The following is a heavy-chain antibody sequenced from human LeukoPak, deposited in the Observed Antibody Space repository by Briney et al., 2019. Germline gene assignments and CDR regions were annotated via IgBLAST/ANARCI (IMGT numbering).Heavy chain of an antibody. V-gene: IGHV3-30*18. J-gene: IGHJ4*02. CDR1: GFTFSSYS. CDR2: ISYDGSNK. Sequence: GGSLRLSCAASGFTFSSYSMHWVRQAPGKGLEWVAVISYDGSNKYYADSVKGRFTISRDNSKSTLYLQMNSLRAEDTAVYYCAKEEYSGSSPAGYWGQGTLVTVSS. CDR3: AKEEYSGSSPAGY. D-gene: IGHD1-26*01.